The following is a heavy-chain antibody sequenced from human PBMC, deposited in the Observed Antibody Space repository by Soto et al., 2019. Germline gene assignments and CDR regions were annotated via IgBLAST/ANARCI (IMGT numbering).Heavy chain of an antibody. D-gene: IGHD3-3*01. J-gene: IGHJ6*02. CDR2: ISSSSSTI. CDR1: GFTFSSYS. CDR3: GRVRWEYFRFLEWYGMDV. V-gene: IGHV3-48*02. Sequence: GGSLRLSCAASGFTFSSYSMNWVRQAPGKGLEWVSYISSSSSTIYYADSVKGRFTISRDNAKNSLYLQMNSLRDEDTAVYYCGRVRWEYFRFLEWYGMDVWGQGTTVTVSS.